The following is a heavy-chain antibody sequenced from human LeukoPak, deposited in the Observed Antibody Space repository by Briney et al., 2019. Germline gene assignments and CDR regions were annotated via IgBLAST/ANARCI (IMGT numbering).Heavy chain of an antibody. CDR3: ARGPLARPTMIVVVIPRPFDY. Sequence: SETLSLTCAVYGGSFSGYYWSWIRQPPGKGLEWIGEINHSGSTNYNPSLKSRVTISVDTSKNQFSLKLSSVTAADTAVYYCARGPLARPTMIVVVIPRPFDYWGQGTLVTVSS. V-gene: IGHV4-34*01. J-gene: IGHJ4*02. CDR1: GGSFSGYY. CDR2: INHSGST. D-gene: IGHD3-22*01.